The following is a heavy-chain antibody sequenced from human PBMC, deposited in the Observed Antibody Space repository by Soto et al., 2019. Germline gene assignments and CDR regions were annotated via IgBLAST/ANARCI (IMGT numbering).Heavy chain of an antibody. CDR2: IIPIFGVT. Sequence: QVQLVQSGAEVKKPGSSVKVSCKASGGTFSSYTITWVRQAPGQGLEWLGRIIPIFGVTNYAQKFQDRVTSNADRSTTTAYMELSRLRSEDTAVYYCVRDWESTTQTWGFGDSWGQGTLVTVSS. CDR3: VRDWESTTQTWGFGDS. J-gene: IGHJ5*01. D-gene: IGHD1-1*01. CDR1: GGTFSSYT. V-gene: IGHV1-69*08.